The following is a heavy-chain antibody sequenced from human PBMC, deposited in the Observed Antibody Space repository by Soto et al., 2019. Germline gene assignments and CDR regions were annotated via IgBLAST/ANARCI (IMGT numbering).Heavy chain of an antibody. D-gene: IGHD3-10*01. J-gene: IGHJ4*02. V-gene: IGHV3-23*01. CDR2: ISSSGGST. CDR1: GFTFSSYA. CDR3: AKGGGDYGSGSYPFWY. Sequence: EVQLLESGGGLVQPGGSLRLSCAASGFTFSSYAMSWVRQAPGKGLEWVSGISSSGGSTYYADSVKGRFTISRDNSKNKLYRQMNRLRAGDTAVYYCAKGGGDYGSGSYPFWYWGQGTLVTVSS.